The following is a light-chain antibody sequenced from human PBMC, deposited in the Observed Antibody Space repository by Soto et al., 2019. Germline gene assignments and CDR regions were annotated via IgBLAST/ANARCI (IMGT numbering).Light chain of an antibody. J-gene: IGLJ1*01. CDR3: SSYTEV. V-gene: IGLV2-14*01. CDR2: DVS. CDR1: SSDVGGYNY. Sequence: QSALTQPASVSGSPGQSITISCTGTSSDVGGYNYVSWYQQHPGKAPKLMIYDVSNRPSGVSNRFSGSKSGNTASLTISGLQAEDEADYYCSSYTEVFGTVTKVTVL.